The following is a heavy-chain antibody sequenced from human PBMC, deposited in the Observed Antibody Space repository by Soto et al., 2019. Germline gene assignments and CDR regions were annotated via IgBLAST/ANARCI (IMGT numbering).Heavy chain of an antibody. D-gene: IGHD3-10*01. CDR1: GLTVSSNY. CDR3: ARDHVFTTMVRGVIITRGGCFDP. J-gene: IGHJ5*02. Sequence: GGSLRLSCAASGLTVSSNYMSWVRQAPGKGLEWVSVIYSGGSTYYADSVKGRFTISRDNSKNTLYLQMNSLRVEDTAVYYCARDHVFTTMVRGVIITRGGCFDPWGQGTLVPVSS. V-gene: IGHV3-53*01. CDR2: IYSGGST.